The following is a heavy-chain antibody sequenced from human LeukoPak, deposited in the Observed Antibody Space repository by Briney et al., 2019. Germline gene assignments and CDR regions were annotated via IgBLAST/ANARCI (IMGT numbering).Heavy chain of an antibody. J-gene: IGHJ6*02. D-gene: IGHD3-10*01. CDR1: GFTFSNYW. CDR3: ARVYGSGTYYPYRMDV. Sequence: GGSLRLSCAASGFTFSNYWMSWVRQAPGQGLEWVANIKQDGSEKYYVDSVKGRLTISRDNAKNSLYLQMNRLRDEDTAVYYCARVYGSGTYYPYRMDVWGQGTTVTVSS. CDR2: IKQDGSEK. V-gene: IGHV3-7*04.